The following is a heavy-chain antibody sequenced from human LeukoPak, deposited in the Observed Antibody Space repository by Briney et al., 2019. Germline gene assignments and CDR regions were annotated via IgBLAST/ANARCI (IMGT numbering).Heavy chain of an antibody. D-gene: IGHD3-10*01. J-gene: IGHJ5*02. CDR1: GGSISTYY. CDR3: ARGYGSGSNWFDP. V-gene: IGHV4-4*07. CDR2: IYSSGST. Sequence: SETLSLTCTVSGGSISTYYWSWIRQPARKDLEWIGHIYSSGSTNYNPSLKSRVTMSVDTSKNQLSLKLNSVTAADTAVYYCARGYGSGSNWFDPWGQGTLVIVSS.